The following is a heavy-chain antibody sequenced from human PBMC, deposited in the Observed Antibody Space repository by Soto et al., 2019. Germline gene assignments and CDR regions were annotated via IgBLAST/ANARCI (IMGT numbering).Heavy chain of an antibody. Sequence: SETLSLTCTVSGGSISSGDYCWTWVRQPPGKGLEWIGYIYDSGSTYDNPSLRNRLTISVDTSKNQFSLKLSFVTAADTAVYYCASASLHYRTIDYWGQGTLVTVSS. CDR2: IYDSGST. V-gene: IGHV4-30-4*01. CDR1: GGSISSGDYC. D-gene: IGHD4-4*01. J-gene: IGHJ4*02. CDR3: ASASLHYRTIDY.